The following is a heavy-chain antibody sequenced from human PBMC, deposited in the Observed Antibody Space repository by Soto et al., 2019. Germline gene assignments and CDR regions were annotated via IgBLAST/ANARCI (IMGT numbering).Heavy chain of an antibody. Sequence: XACLSLTFTVSGGSFSSGSYYWSWIRQPPGKGLEWIGYIYYSGSTNYNPSLKSRVTISVDTSKNQFSLKLNSVTAADTAVYYCPRESVWFGESFDYWGQGTLVTVSS. D-gene: IGHD3-10*01. V-gene: IGHV4-61*01. CDR1: GGSFSSGSYY. CDR3: PRESVWFGESFDY. CDR2: IYYSGST. J-gene: IGHJ4*02.